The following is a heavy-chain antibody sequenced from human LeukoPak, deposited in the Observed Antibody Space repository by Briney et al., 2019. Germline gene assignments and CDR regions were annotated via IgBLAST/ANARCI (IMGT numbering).Heavy chain of an antibody. CDR2: INSHGSTT. D-gene: IGHD5-18*01. CDR3: ARGGAYSYGYVGY. J-gene: IGHJ4*02. V-gene: IGHV3-74*01. Sequence: GSLRLSCAASGFTFSLYAMSWVRQPPGKGLVWVSCINSHGSTTSYADSVKGRFTISRDNAKNTVYLQLNSLRAEDTAVYYCARGGAYSYGYVGYWGQGTLVTVSS. CDR1: GFTFSLYA.